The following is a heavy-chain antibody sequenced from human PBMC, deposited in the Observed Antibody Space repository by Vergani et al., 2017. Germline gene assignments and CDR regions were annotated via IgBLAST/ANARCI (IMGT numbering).Heavy chain of an antibody. CDR3: TAEVGLPPLRYDDY. CDR1: GFTFSNAW. D-gene: IGHD4-17*01. Sequence: EVQLVESGGGLVKPGGSLRLSCAASGFTFSNAWMSWVRQAPGKGLEWVGRIKSKTDGGTTDYAAPVKGRFTISRDDSKNTLYLQMNSLKTEDTAVYYCTAEVGLPPLRYDDYWGEGTLVTVSS. J-gene: IGHJ4*01. CDR2: IKSKTDGGTT. V-gene: IGHV3-15*01.